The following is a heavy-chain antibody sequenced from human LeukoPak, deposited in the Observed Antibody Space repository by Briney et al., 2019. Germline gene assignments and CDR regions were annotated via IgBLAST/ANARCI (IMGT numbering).Heavy chain of an antibody. CDR2: IRCDGSNK. D-gene: IGHD4-17*01. Sequence: GGSLRLSCAASGFIYSSYGMEWVRQAPGKGLEWVAFIRCDGSNKYYADSAKGRFTISRDNSKNTLYLQMNSLRAEDTAVYYCTKPNDYGDYEPFGYWGQGTLVTVSS. CDR1: GFIYSSYG. J-gene: IGHJ4*02. V-gene: IGHV3-30*02. CDR3: TKPNDYGDYEPFGY.